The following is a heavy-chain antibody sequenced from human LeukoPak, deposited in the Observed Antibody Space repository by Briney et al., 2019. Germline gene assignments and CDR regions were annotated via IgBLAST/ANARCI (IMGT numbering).Heavy chain of an antibody. D-gene: IGHD3-22*01. V-gene: IGHV4-34*01. CDR3: ARPFVDYYDSSGYYPEGSWFDP. CDR2: INHSGGT. CDR1: GGSFIGYD. Sequence: SETLSLTCAVYGGSFIGYDWTWIRQPPGKGLEWIGEINHSGGTNYNPSLKSRVTISVDTSKNQFSLKLSSVTAADTAVYYCARPFVDYYDSSGYYPEGSWFDPWGQGTLVTVSS. J-gene: IGHJ5*02.